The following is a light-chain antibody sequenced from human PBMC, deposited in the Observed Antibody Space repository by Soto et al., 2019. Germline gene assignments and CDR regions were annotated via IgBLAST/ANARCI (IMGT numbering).Light chain of an antibody. CDR1: QSVSSN. CDR2: AAS. J-gene: IGKJ1*01. V-gene: IGKV3-15*01. Sequence: EIVMTQSPATLSVSPGERATLSCRASQSVSSNLAWYQQKPGQAPRLLIYAASTRATGIPARFSGNGSGTDFPLTISSLEPEDFAVYYCQQYGSSGTFGQGTKVDIK. CDR3: QQYGSSGT.